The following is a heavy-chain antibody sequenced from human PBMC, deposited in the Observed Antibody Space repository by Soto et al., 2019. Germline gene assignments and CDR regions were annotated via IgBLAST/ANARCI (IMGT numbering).Heavy chain of an antibody. CDR3: ARGGGYCSSTSCYGGDNWFDP. V-gene: IGHV4-4*02. CDR1: GGSISSSNW. CDR2: IYHSGST. J-gene: IGHJ5*02. Sequence: QVQLQESGPGLVKPSGTLSLTCAVSGGSISSSNWWSWVRQPPGKGLEWIGEIYHSGSTNYNPSLKRRVTISVDKSKNQFSLKLSSVTAADTAVYYCARGGGYCSSTSCYGGDNWFDPWGQGTLVTVSS. D-gene: IGHD2-2*01.